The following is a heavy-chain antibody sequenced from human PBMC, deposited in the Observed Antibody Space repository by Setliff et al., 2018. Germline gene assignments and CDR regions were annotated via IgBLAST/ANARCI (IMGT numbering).Heavy chain of an antibody. CDR1: GFTFSSYS. J-gene: IGHJ5*02. Sequence: GGSLRLSCAASGFTFSSYSMNWVRQAPGKGLEWVSYISSSSSTIYYADSVKGRFTISRDNAKNSLYLQMSSLRDDDTAVYYCAKGGQQVAPDGRWFDPWGQGSLVTVSS. V-gene: IGHV3-48*02. CDR2: ISSSSSTI. D-gene: IGHD6-13*01. CDR3: AKGGQQVAPDGRWFDP.